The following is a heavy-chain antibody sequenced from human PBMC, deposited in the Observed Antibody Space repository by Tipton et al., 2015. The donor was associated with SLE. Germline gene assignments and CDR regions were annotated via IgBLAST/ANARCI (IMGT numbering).Heavy chain of an antibody. CDR1: GGSLSSYY. Sequence: LRLSCTVSGGSLSSYYWSWIRQPAGKGLEWIGSFYYSGTTNYNPSLKSRVTISVDPAKNQFSLKLTSVTAADSALYYCARGMLTWRGAVLGVDVWGQGTTVNVSS. D-gene: IGHD2-8*01. CDR2: FYYSGTT. CDR3: ARGMLTWRGAVLGVDV. J-gene: IGHJ6*02. V-gene: IGHV4-59*08.